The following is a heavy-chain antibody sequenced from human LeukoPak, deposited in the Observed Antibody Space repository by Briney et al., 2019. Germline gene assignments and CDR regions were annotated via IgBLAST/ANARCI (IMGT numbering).Heavy chain of an antibody. J-gene: IGHJ4*02. CDR1: GFTFNTYS. D-gene: IGHD3-3*01. Sequence: GGSLRLSCAASGFTFNTYSMSWVRQAPGKGLEWVSIISRASESIFYADSVKGRFTISRDNAKNSLYLEMNSLRAEDTAVYYCARTYYDFWSGYYSHEGNPFDYWGQGTLVTVSS. V-gene: IGHV3-21*01. CDR2: ISRASESI. CDR3: ARTYYDFWSGYYSHEGNPFDY.